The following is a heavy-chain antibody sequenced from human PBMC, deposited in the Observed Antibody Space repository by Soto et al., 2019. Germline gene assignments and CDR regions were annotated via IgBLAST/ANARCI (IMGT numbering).Heavy chain of an antibody. V-gene: IGHV3-23*01. CDR1: GFTFSSYS. CDR2: FRTSGDGGTT. CDR3: AKKVNSGPGSQYFDY. D-gene: IGHD3-10*01. Sequence: PGRSLRLSCAASGFTFSSYSMSWVRQAPGKGLEWVSGFRTSGDGGTTYYADSVKGRFTISRDNSKNMLFLQMNSLRAEDTAIYYCAKKVNSGPGSQYFDYWGQGTLVTVSS. J-gene: IGHJ4*02.